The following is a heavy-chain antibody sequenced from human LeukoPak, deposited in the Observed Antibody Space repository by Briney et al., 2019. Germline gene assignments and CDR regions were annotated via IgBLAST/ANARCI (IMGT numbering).Heavy chain of an antibody. Sequence: GGSLRLSCAASGFTFDDYAMHWVRQAPGKGLEWVSGISWNSGSIGYADSVKGRFTISRDNAKNSLYLQMNSLKTEDTAVYYCTTSHGYNYFAFDIWGQGTMVTVSS. V-gene: IGHV3-9*01. J-gene: IGHJ3*02. CDR1: GFTFDDYA. CDR3: TTSHGYNYFAFDI. D-gene: IGHD5-24*01. CDR2: ISWNSGSI.